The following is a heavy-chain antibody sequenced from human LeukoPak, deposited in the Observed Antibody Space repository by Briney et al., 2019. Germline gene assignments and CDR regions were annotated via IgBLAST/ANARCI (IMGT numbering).Heavy chain of an antibody. D-gene: IGHD3-16*01. CDR1: GGTFSSYA. Sequence: ASVEVSCKASGGTFSSYAISWVRQAPGQGLEWMGGIIPIFGTANYAQKFQGRVTITADKSTSTAYMELSSLRSEDTAVYYCARAGDVDPNWFDPWGQGTLVTVSS. CDR3: ARAGDVDPNWFDP. CDR2: IIPIFGTA. J-gene: IGHJ5*02. V-gene: IGHV1-69*06.